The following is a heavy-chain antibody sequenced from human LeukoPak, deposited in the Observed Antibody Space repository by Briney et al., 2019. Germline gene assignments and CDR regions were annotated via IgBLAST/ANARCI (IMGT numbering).Heavy chain of an antibody. D-gene: IGHD6-6*01. CDR1: GGSFSGYY. J-gene: IGHJ4*02. CDR2: INHSGST. V-gene: IGHV4-34*01. CDR3: ARGGIAARPDEY. Sequence: SETLSLTCAVYGGSFSGYYWSWIRQPPGKGLEWIWEINHSGSTNYNPSLKSRVTISVDTSKNQFSLKLSSVTAADTAVYYCARGGIAARPDEYWGQGTLVTVSS.